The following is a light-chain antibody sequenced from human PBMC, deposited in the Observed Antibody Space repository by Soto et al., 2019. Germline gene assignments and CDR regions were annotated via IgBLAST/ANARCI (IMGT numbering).Light chain of an antibody. Sequence: EIVLTQSPGILSLSPGERATLSCRASQIVNNNYLVWLQQRPGQAPRPLIYGASTRASGVPDRFSGSGSGTDFTLTISRLEPEDSAMYYCQQYHHSPWAFGQGTKVEIK. J-gene: IGKJ1*01. CDR1: QIVNNNY. CDR3: QQYHHSPWA. CDR2: GAS. V-gene: IGKV3-20*01.